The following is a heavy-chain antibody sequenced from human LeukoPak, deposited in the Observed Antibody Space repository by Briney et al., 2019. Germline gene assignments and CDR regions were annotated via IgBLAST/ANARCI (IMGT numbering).Heavy chain of an antibody. J-gene: IGHJ3*02. D-gene: IGHD1-26*01. CDR3: ARDSQWELLGNDAFDI. CDR1: GGSISSYY. CDR2: IYTSGST. V-gene: IGHV4-4*07. Sequence: KASETLSLTCTVSGGSISSYYWSWIRQPAGKGLEWIGRIYTSGSTNYNPSLKSRVTMSVDTSKNQFSLKLSSVTAADTAVYYCARDSQWELLGNDAFDIWGQGTMVTVSS.